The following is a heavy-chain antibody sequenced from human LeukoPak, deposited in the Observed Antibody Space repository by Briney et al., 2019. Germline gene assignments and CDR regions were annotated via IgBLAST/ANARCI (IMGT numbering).Heavy chain of an antibody. J-gene: IGHJ4*02. D-gene: IGHD1-1*01. CDR2: IKGDGSEK. CDR3: AKEGDWNLDY. CDR1: GFTFSNYA. Sequence: SGGSLRLSCAASGFTFSNYAMSWVRQAPGKGLEWVANIKGDGSEKNYVDSVKGRFSISRDNAKNSLYLEMNSLRAEDTGVYYCAKEGDWNLDYWGQGALVTVSS. V-gene: IGHV3-7*04.